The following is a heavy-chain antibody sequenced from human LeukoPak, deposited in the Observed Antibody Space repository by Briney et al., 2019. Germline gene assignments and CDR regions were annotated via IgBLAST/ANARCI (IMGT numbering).Heavy chain of an antibody. CDR2: ISDGGSIT. J-gene: IGHJ4*02. D-gene: IGHD2-2*02. CDR3: AKDLWGFVEVAAILDY. Sequence: GGTLRLSCAASGFTLSDYGMSWVRQAPGKGLERVSTISDGGSITYYADSVKGRFTISRDNSKNTLFLQMSSLRAEDTAVYYCAKDLWGFVEVAAILDYWGQGTLVTVSS. CDR1: GFTLSDYG. V-gene: IGHV3-23*01.